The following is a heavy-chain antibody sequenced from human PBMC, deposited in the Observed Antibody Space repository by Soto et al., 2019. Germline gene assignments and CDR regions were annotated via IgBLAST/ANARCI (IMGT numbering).Heavy chain of an antibody. V-gene: IGHV3-66*01. CDR2: LYSGGST. CDR3: ARDFMVTTGDYGLDV. Sequence: EEQLVESGGGLVQPGGSRRLSCEASGFSVSSNYMTWVRQAPGKGLEWVSVLYSGGSTYYADSVQGRFTVSRAKSKNTLFLQMNSLRADDTAVYFCARDFMVTTGDYGLDVWGQGTTVIVSS. D-gene: IGHD1-1*01. CDR1: GFSVSSNY. J-gene: IGHJ6*02.